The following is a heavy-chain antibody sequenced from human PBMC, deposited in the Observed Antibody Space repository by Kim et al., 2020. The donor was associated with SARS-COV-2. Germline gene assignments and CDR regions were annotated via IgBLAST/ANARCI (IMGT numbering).Heavy chain of an antibody. V-gene: IGHV3-23*01. CDR3: AKIIPRSGWLFDY. J-gene: IGHJ4*02. D-gene: IGHD6-19*01. Sequence: GGSLRLSCAASGFTFSNYAMGWVRQSPGKGLEWVSAISDSGGRTYYTDSVKGRFTISRDNPKNTLYLQMNGLRADDTAVYYCAKIIPRSGWLFDYWGQGTLVTVSS. CDR2: ISDSGGRT. CDR1: GFTFSNYA.